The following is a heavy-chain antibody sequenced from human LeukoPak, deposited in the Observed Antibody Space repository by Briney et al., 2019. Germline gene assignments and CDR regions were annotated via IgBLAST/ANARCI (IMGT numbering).Heavy chain of an antibody. CDR3: ARGGGGSYYHLLDY. Sequence: PGGSLRLSCAASGFTFSSYSVNWVRQAPGKGLEWVSSISSSSSYIYYADLVKGRFTISRDNAKNSLYLQMNSLRAEDTAVYYCARGGGGSYYHLLDYWGQGTLVTVSS. CDR1: GFTFSSYS. V-gene: IGHV3-21*01. CDR2: ISSSSSYI. D-gene: IGHD1-26*01. J-gene: IGHJ4*02.